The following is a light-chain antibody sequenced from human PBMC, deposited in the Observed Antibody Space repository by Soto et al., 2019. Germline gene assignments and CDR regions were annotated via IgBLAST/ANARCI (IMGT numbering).Light chain of an antibody. CDR3: QQYNSYSWT. J-gene: IGKJ1*01. CDR2: DAS. V-gene: IGKV1-5*01. CDR1: QSIGRW. Sequence: IQMTQSPSTLSASVGERVTITCRASQSIGRWLAWYQQKPGKAPQLLIYDASSLKSGVPSRFSVSGSGTEFTLTINSLQPDDFGTYSCQQYNSYSWTFGQGTKVEIK.